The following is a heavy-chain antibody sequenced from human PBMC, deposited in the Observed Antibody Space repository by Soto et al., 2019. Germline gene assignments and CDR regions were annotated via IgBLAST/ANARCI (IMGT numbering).Heavy chain of an antibody. V-gene: IGHV1-18*01. CDR1: GYTFTSYG. CDR3: ARDRGSYALDY. CDR2: ISANNGNT. Sequence: QVQLVQSGAEVKKPGASVKVSCKASGYTFTSYGISWVRQAPGQGLEWMGWISANNGNTNYAQKLQGRVTMTTDTTTSTAYRELRSLRSDDTAVYYCARDRGSYALDYWGQGTLVTVSS. J-gene: IGHJ4*02. D-gene: IGHD1-26*01.